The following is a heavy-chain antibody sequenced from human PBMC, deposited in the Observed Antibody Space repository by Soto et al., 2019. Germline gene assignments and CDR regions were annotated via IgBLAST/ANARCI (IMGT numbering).Heavy chain of an antibody. Sequence: ASVKVSCKASGYTFTTYAIHWVRQAPGQRLEWMGWINAGNGNTKYSQKFQGRLTITRNTLYLQMNSLRADDTAIYYCAKRDRQVAATPFFDSWGQGTLVTVSS. CDR3: AKRDRQVAATPFFDS. D-gene: IGHD2-15*01. CDR2: INAGNGNT. J-gene: IGHJ4*02. CDR1: GYTFTTYA. V-gene: IGHV1-3*01.